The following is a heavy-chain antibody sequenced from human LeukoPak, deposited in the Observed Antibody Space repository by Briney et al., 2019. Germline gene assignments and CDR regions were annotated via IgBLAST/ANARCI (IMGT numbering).Heavy chain of an antibody. Sequence: SETLSLTCTVSGDSISTYYWSWIRQPQGKGLEWIGYIYYTGSTNYNPSLKSRVTISVDTSKNQFSLKLSSVTAADTAVYYCARVYGAGYDFRGAFDIWGKGTMVTAS. CDR1: GDSISTYY. CDR2: IYYTGST. V-gene: IGHV4-59*01. D-gene: IGHD5-12*01. J-gene: IGHJ3*02. CDR3: ARVYGAGYDFRGAFDI.